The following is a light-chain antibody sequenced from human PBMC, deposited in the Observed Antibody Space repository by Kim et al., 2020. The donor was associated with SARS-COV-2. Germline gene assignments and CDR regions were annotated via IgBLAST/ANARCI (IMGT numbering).Light chain of an antibody. CDR1: SGHSSYA. V-gene: IGLV4-69*01. CDR2: LNSDGSH. J-gene: IGLJ2*01. Sequence: SVKLTCTLSSGHSSYAIAWHQQQPEKGPRYLMKLNSDGSHSKGDGIPDRFSGSSSGAARYLTISSLQSEDEADYYCQTWGTGILVFGGGTQLTVL. CDR3: QTWGTGILV.